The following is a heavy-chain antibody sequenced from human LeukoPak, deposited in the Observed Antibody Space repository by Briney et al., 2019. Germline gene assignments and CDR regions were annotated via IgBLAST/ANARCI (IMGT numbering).Heavy chain of an antibody. J-gene: IGHJ3*02. CDR3: AIGYCRGGSCDDEPGDAFDI. CDR2: IYPSGGST. Sequence: ASVKVSCKASEYTFTSYYIHWVRQAPGQGPEWMGIIYPSGGSTTYAQKFQGRVTMTRDMSTSTVYMELSSLRSEDTAVYYCAIGYCRGGSCDDEPGDAFDIWGQGTMVAVSS. D-gene: IGHD2-15*01. CDR1: EYTFTSYY. V-gene: IGHV1-46*01.